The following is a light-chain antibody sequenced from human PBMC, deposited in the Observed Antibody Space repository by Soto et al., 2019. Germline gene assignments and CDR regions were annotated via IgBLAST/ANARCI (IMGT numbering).Light chain of an antibody. CDR2: AAS. V-gene: IGKV3-20*01. Sequence: EIVLTQSPATLSLSPGERATLSCRASQSVSSYLAWYQQKPGQAPRLLIYAASTRATGIPVRFSGSGSGTDFTPTISRLEPEDFAVYYCQQYGSSPPTFGQGTRLEIK. J-gene: IGKJ5*01. CDR1: QSVSSY. CDR3: QQYGSSPPT.